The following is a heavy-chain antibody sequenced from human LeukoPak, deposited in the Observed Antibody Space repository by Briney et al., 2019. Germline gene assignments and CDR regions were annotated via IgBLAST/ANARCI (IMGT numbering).Heavy chain of an antibody. Sequence: SETLSLTCTVSGGSISSGDYYWGWIRQPPGKGLEWIAYIYYSGSTYYNPSLKSRVTISVDTSKSLFSLKLSSVTAADTAVYYCARGGHDYGAHYYYYGMDVWGQGTTVTVSS. D-gene: IGHD4-17*01. CDR3: ARGGHDYGAHYYYYGMDV. J-gene: IGHJ6*02. CDR2: IYYSGST. V-gene: IGHV4-30-4*08. CDR1: GGSISSGDYY.